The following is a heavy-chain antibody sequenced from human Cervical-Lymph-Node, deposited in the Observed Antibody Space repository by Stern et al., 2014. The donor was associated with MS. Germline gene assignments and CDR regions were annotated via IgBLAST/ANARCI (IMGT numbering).Heavy chain of an antibody. CDR3: ARDNDDNGMDV. D-gene: IGHD1-1*01. V-gene: IGHV1-69*01. J-gene: IGHJ6*02. CDR2: FIPLFGTT. Sequence: QMQLVQSGADVKKPGSSVKVSCTASGDTFINFGISWVRQAPGQGLEWMGGFIPLFGTTEYAQNFQGRFTISADESATTVYMELSGLRSEDTAVYYCARDNDDNGMDVWGQGTTVTVTS. CDR1: GDTFINFG.